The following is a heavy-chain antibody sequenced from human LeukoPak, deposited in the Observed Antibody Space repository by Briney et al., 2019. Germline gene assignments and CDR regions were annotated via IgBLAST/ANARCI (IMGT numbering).Heavy chain of an antibody. CDR1: GFTFSNAW. CDR2: ISSSSTYI. V-gene: IGHV3-21*01. D-gene: IGHD6-19*01. CDR3: AREGRSSGWYYFDY. J-gene: IGHJ4*02. Sequence: PGGSLRLSCAASGFTFSNAWMSWVRQVPGKGLEWVSSISSSSTYIYYAGSVQGRFTISRDNAKNSLYLQMNSLRAEDTAVYYCAREGRSSGWYYFDYWGQGTLVTVSS.